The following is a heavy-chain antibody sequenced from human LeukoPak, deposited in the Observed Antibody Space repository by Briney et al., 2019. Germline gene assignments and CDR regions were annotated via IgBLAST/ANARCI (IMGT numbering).Heavy chain of an antibody. D-gene: IGHD3-22*01. V-gene: IGHV1-8*01. CDR2: MNPNSGNT. Sequence: ASVKVSCKASGYTFTSYDINWVRQATGQGLEWMGWMNPNSGNTGYAQKFQGRVTMTRNTSISTAYMELSSLRSEDTAVYYCARSESDSSGYYYTFDIWGQGTMVTVSS. CDR3: ARSESDSSGYYYTFDI. CDR1: GYTFTSYD. J-gene: IGHJ3*02.